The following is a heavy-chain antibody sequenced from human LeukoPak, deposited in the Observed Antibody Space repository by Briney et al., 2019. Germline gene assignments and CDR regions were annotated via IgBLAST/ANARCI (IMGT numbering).Heavy chain of an antibody. D-gene: IGHD2-2*02. V-gene: IGHV3-30*02. CDR1: GFTFSSYA. Sequence: GGSLRLSCAASGFTFSSYAMSWVRQAPGKGLEWVAFIRYDGSNKYYADSVKGRFTISRDNSKNTLYLQMNSLRAEDTAVYYCAKSGLVVVPAATPSSVDYWGQGTLVTVSS. J-gene: IGHJ4*02. CDR3: AKSGLVVVPAATPSSVDY. CDR2: IRYDGSNK.